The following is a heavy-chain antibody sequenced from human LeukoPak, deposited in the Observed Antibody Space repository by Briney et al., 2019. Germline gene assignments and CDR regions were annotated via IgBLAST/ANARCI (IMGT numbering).Heavy chain of an antibody. D-gene: IGHD1-14*01. Sequence: GAPLIISCNCCGYSCTNYCIAWLRPLPGEGLEGMGCIYPGESDTRYTPSFQGQVTITGDKSISAAYLQWTSLKASDTAMYFCTRRGRKDWFDFWVQGTLATVSS. CDR3: TRRGRKDWFDF. CDR1: GYSCTNYC. CDR2: IYPGESDT. J-gene: IGHJ5*01. V-gene: IGHV5-51*01.